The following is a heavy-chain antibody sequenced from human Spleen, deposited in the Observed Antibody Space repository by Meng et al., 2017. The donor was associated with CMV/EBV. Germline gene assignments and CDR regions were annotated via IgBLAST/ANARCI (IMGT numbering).Heavy chain of an antibody. V-gene: IGHV1-69*13. CDR2: IIPIFGTP. CDR3: ARHRPENLLRILEWLSPFGMDV. J-gene: IGHJ6*02. Sequence: SVKVSCKASGGTFSSYAISWVRQAPGQGLEWMGGIIPIFGTPHYTQKFQGRATITADESTATAYMELTRLRSEDTAVYYCARHRPENLLRILEWLSPFGMDVWGQGTTVTVSS. D-gene: IGHD3-3*01. CDR1: GGTFSSYA.